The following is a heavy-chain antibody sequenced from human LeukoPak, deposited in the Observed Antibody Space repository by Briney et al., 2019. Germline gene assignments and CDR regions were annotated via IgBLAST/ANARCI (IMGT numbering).Heavy chain of an antibody. CDR1: GFTVSSNY. J-gene: IGHJ4*02. V-gene: IGHV3-66*01. CDR3: ARKTDSGGQGDY. D-gene: IGHD3-22*01. CDR2: IYSGGNT. Sequence: GGSLRLSCAASGFTVSSNYMSWVRQAPGKGLECVSVIYSGGNTYYADSVKGRFTISRDNSKNTLYLQMNSLRAEDTAVYYCARKTDSGGQGDYWGQGTLVTVSS.